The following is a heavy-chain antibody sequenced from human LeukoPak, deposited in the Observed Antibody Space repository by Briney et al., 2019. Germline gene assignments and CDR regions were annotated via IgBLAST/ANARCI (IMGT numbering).Heavy chain of an antibody. D-gene: IGHD3-22*01. V-gene: IGHV4-39*01. CDR2: IYYRGST. J-gene: IGHJ4*02. CDR1: GSSISSYY. CDR3: ARRGHYYDTSGYYYFDY. Sequence: PSETLSLTCTVSGSSISSYYWGWIRQPPGKGLEWIGSIYYRGSTNDNPSLKSRVTISVDTSKNQFSLKLTSVTAADTAVYYCARRGHYYDTSGYYYFDYWGQGTLVTVSS.